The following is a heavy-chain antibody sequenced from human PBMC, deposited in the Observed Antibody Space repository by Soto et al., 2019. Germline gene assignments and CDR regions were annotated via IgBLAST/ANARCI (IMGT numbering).Heavy chain of an antibody. CDR2: INLSSSST. V-gene: IGHV1-46*01. CDR3: AREGPTGDYSGMDV. D-gene: IGHD2-8*02. Sequence: ASVKVSCKSSGYTFTSYYMHWVRQAPGQGREWMGVINLSSSSTTYAQKFQGRVTMTRDTSTSTVYMEMSRLTSEDTAIYYCAREGPTGDYSGMDVWGQGTTVTVSS. CDR1: GYTFTSYY. J-gene: IGHJ6*02.